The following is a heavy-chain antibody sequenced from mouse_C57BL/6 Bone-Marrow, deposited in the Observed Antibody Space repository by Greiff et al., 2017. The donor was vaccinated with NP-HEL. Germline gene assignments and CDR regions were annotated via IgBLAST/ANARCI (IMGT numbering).Heavy chain of an antibody. J-gene: IGHJ2*01. CDR3: ARHGPDY. Sequence: QVQLQQPGAERGRPGTSVKLSCKASGYTFTSYWMHWVKQRPGQGLEWIGVIDPSDSYTNYNQKFKGKATLTVDTSSSTAYMQLSSLTSEDSAVYYCARHGPDYWGQGTTLTVSS. D-gene: IGHD1-1*01. CDR1: GYTFTSYW. CDR2: IDPSDSYT. V-gene: IGHV1-59*01.